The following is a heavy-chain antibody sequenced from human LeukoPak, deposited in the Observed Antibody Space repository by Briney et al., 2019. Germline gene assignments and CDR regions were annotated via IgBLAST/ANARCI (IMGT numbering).Heavy chain of an antibody. J-gene: IGHJ4*02. V-gene: IGHV1-2*02. CDR3: ARVSPKNCGGDCYSY. D-gene: IGHD2-21*02. CDR1: GCTFTGYY. CDR2: INPNSGGT. Sequence: ASVKVSCKASGCTFTGYYMHWVRQAPGQGLEWMGWINPNSGGTNYAQKFQGRVTMTRDTSISTAYMELSRLRSDDTAVYYCARVSPKNCGGDCYSYWGQGTLVTVSS.